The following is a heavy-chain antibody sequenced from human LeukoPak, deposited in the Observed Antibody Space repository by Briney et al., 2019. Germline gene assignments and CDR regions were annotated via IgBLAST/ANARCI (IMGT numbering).Heavy chain of an antibody. CDR2: IYYSGST. V-gene: IGHV4-59*01. CDR3: ARLGATTYYYYYYYTDV. CDR1: GGSISSYY. J-gene: IGHJ6*03. Sequence: SETLSLTCTVSGGSISSYYWSWIRQPPGKGLEWIGYIYYSGSTNYNPSLKSRVTISVDTSKNQFSLKLSSVTAADTAVYYCARLGATTYYYYYYYTDVWGKGTTVTVSS. D-gene: IGHD1-26*01.